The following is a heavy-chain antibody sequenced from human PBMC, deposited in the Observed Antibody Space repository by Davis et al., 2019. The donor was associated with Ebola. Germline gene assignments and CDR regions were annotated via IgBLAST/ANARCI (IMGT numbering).Heavy chain of an antibody. CDR2: ITQDGSEK. Sequence: GESLKISCVTSGFIFTNYATHWVCQAPGKGLEWVANITQDGSEKYYVDSVKGRFTISRDNAKNSLSLQINSLRAEDTAVYYCARDCIAAAQACVWGQGTTVTVSS. D-gene: IGHD6-13*01. J-gene: IGHJ6*02. CDR1: GFIFTNYA. CDR3: ARDCIAAAQACV. V-gene: IGHV3-7*01.